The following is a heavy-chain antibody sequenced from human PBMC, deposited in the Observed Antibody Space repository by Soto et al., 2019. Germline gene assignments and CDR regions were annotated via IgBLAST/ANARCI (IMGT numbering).Heavy chain of an antibody. Sequence: KPSETLSLTCTVSAASITCYSWSWVRQTPGKGLEWIGYISYSGGTNYNPSLNSRVTISTHTSNNQFSLRLNSVTAEDTAVYYCARAISIYGVVTYGLDVWGQGTTVTVSS. CDR1: AASITCYS. D-gene: IGHD3-3*01. CDR2: ISYSGGT. CDR3: ARAISIYGVVTYGLDV. J-gene: IGHJ6*02. V-gene: IGHV4-59*01.